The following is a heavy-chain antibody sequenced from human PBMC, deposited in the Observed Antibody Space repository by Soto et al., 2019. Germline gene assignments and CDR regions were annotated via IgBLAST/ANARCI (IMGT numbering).Heavy chain of an antibody. J-gene: IGHJ4*02. CDR1: GFTFNDYA. V-gene: IGHV3-23*04. Sequence: EVHLVQSGGGLVQPGESLSLSCVASGFTFNDYAMHWVRQTPGKGLEWVAAITNRGSSAYYGDSVKGRFTISRDKSTKTLSLHMHTLRVEDTAVYFCAKAFCDAATCFPCESWGQGTPVAVSP. CDR3: AKAFCDAATCFPCES. CDR2: ITNRGSSA. D-gene: IGHD2-21*01.